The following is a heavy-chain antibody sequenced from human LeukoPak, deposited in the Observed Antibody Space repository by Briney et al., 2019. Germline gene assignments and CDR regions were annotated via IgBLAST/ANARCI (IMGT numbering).Heavy chain of an antibody. CDR3: ARPKVEQNMVRGVYYMDV. CDR1: GGSISSSSYY. Sequence: PSETLSLTCTVSGGSISSSSYYWGWIRQPPGKGLEWIGSIYYSGSTYYNPSLKSRVTISVDTSKNQFSLKLSSVTAADTAVYYCARPKVEQNMVRGVYYMDVWGKGTTVTISS. CDR2: IYYSGST. V-gene: IGHV4-39*01. J-gene: IGHJ6*03. D-gene: IGHD3-10*01.